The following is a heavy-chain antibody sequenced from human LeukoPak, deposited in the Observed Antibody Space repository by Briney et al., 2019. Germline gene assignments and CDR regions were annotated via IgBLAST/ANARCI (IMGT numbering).Heavy chain of an antibody. V-gene: IGHV3-7*01. J-gene: IGHJ4*02. CDR3: ARSYGHSIDY. CDR2: IKQDGSGQ. Sequence: GGSLRLSCAASGLTFRNFWMCWVRRAPGKGLEWAATIKQDGSGQYYVDSVKGRFTVSRDNAQNSLYLQMNNLRAEDTAVYYCARSYGHSIDYWGQGTLVTVSS. D-gene: IGHD3-10*01. CDR1: GLTFRNFW.